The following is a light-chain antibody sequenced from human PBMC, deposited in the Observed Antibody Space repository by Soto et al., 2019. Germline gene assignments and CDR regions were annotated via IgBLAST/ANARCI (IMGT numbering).Light chain of an antibody. CDR3: QQHSKWPT. V-gene: IGKV3-11*01. Sequence: EIVLTQSPATLSLSPGERATLSCRASQSVSNYLAWYQQKPGQAPRLLIYDASNRATGIPARFSGSGSGTDYNLTISSLEPEDFAVYYYQQHSKWPTFGPGTKVDI. CDR1: QSVSNY. J-gene: IGKJ3*01. CDR2: DAS.